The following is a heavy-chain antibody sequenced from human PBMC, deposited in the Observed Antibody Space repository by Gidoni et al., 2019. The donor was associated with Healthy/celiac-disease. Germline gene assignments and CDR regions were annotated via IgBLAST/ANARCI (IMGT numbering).Heavy chain of an antibody. CDR2: IYYSGST. J-gene: IGHJ6*02. V-gene: IGHV4-59*01. CDR3: ARKGVALDV. D-gene: IGHD3-3*01. Sequence: QVQLQESGPGLVKPSETLSLTCTVSGGSIRSYYWSWIRQPPGKGLEWIGYIYYSGSTNYNPSLKSRVTISVDTSKNQFSLKLSSVTAADTAVYYCARKGVALDVWGQGTTVTVSS. CDR1: GGSIRSYY.